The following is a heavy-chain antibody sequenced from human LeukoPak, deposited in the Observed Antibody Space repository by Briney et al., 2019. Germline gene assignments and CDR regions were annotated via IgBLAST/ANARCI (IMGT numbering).Heavy chain of an antibody. CDR2: INPNTGGT. J-gene: IGHJ4*02. CDR1: GYTAGYF. Sequence: ASVKVSCKASGYTAGYFMHWVRQAPGQGLEWVGWINPNTGGTNYAQKFQGRVTMTSDTSIKTVYMELNGLRSDDTAMYYCARDISGVHYDYWGQGTLVTVSS. CDR3: ARDISGVHYDY. V-gene: IGHV1-2*02. D-gene: IGHD3-10*01.